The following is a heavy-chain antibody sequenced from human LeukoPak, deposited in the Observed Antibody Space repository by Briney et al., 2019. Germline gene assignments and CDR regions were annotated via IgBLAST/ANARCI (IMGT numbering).Heavy chain of an antibody. CDR3: LKSTVSTGADT. CDR1: GFTVSSSY. Sequence: GGSLRLSCAASGFTVSSSYMSWVRQAPGKGLEWVSVIYSDGTTYYADSVKGRFTVSRDKSKSMLYLQVNSLRADDTAIYHCLKSTVSTGADTWGQGTLVTVSS. D-gene: IGHD5/OR15-5a*01. CDR2: IYSDGTT. J-gene: IGHJ5*02. V-gene: IGHV3-53*01.